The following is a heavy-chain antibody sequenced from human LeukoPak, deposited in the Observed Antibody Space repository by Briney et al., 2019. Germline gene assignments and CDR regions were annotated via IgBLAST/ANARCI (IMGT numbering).Heavy chain of an antibody. CDR3: ARFAAGGSYYYMDV. Sequence: GGSLRLSCAASGFTFSSYSMNWVRQAPGKGLEWVSSISSSSSYIYYADSVKGRFTISRDNAKNSLYPQMNSLRADDTAVYYCARFAAGGSYYYMDVWGKGTTVTVSS. J-gene: IGHJ6*03. V-gene: IGHV3-21*01. CDR1: GFTFSSYS. D-gene: IGHD6-25*01. CDR2: ISSSSSYI.